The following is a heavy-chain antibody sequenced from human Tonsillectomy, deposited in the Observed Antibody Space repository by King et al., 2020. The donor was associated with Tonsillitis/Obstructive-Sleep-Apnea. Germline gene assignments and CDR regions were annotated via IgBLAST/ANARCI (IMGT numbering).Heavy chain of an antibody. CDR1: GFTFDDYA. Sequence: VQLVESGGGLVQPGGSLRLSCAGSGFTFDDYAMHWVRQAPGKGLEWVSGINWNNDRIGYADSVKGRVTISRDNAKNSLYLQMNSLRAEDTALYYCAKGRVLESHMDVWGKGTTVTVSS. CDR3: AKGRVLESHMDV. D-gene: IGHD3-3*01. V-gene: IGHV3-9*01. J-gene: IGHJ6*03. CDR2: INWNNDRI.